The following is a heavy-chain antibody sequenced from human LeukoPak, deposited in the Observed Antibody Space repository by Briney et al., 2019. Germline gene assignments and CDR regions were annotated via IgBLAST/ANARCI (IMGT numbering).Heavy chain of an antibody. D-gene: IGHD2-2*03. V-gene: IGHV1-2*02. Sequence: VASVKVSCKASGYTFTGYYMHWVRQAPGQGLEWIGWINPKSGDTNYAQNFQGRVTMTRDTSISTAYMELSRLRSDDTAVYYCARDLDIVVVEVATQITDGGMDVWGQGTTVTVSS. CDR3: ARDLDIVVVEVATQITDGGMDV. CDR2: INPKSGDT. CDR1: GYTFTGYY. J-gene: IGHJ6*02.